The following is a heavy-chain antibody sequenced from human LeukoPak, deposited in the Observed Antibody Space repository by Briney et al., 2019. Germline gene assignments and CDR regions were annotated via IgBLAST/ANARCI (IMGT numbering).Heavy chain of an antibody. CDR1: GFTFNTYT. CDR3: VWGGYRSFDY. Sequence: GGSLRLSCAASGFTFNTYTMNWVRQAPGKGLEWVSYISGSSGIIDYADSVRGRFTISRDNSKNTLYLQMNSLRAEDTAVYYCVWGGYRSFDYWGQGTLVTVSS. CDR2: ISGSSGII. V-gene: IGHV3-48*01. D-gene: IGHD3-16*02. J-gene: IGHJ4*02.